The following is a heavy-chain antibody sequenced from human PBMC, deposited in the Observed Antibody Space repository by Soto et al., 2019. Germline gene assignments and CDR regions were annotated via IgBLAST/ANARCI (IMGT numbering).Heavy chain of an antibody. Sequence: EVQLVESGGGLVKPGGSLRLSCISSGFTFRTYTMNWVRQAPGKGLEWVSGIRGFSPYTFYAESVKGRFTISRDNAKSSLYLQMNSLRAEDTAVYYCARDRGYDAHDYYYNAMDVWGQWTTVTVSS. CDR1: GFTFRTYT. CDR3: ARDRGYDAHDYYYNAMDV. CDR2: IRGFSPYT. J-gene: IGHJ6*02. D-gene: IGHD2-15*01. V-gene: IGHV3-21*01.